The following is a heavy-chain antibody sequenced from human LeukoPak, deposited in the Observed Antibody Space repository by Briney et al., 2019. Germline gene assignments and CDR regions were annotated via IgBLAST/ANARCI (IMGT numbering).Heavy chain of an antibody. CDR3: AKWILSTDFDY. V-gene: IGHV3-23*01. J-gene: IGHJ4*02. CDR1: GFTFSSYA. Sequence: GGSLRLSCAASGFTFSSYAMSWVRQAPGKGLEWVSAISGSGGSTYYAHSVKDRFTISRDNSKNTLYLQMNSRRAEDTAVYYCAKWILSTDFDYWGRGTLVTVSS. CDR2: ISGSGGST. D-gene: IGHD2-2*03.